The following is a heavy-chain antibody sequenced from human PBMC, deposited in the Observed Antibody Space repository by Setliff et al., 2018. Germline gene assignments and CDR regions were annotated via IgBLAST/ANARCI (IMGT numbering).Heavy chain of an antibody. V-gene: IGHV3-30*02. CDR3: VKEGIAATGTAFDI. CDR1: GFTFSTYR. CDR2: IWDDGVKK. J-gene: IGHJ3*02. D-gene: IGHD6-13*01. Sequence: GGSLRLSCAASGFTFSTYRMHWVRQAPGKGLEWVAVIWDDGVKKYHADSVKGRFTISRDNSKNTLYLQLNSLRPEDTAVYYCVKEGIAATGTAFDIWGQGTMVTVSS.